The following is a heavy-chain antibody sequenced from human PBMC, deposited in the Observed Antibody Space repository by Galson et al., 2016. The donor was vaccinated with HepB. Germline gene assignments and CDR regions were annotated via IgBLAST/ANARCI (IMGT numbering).Heavy chain of an antibody. CDR2: ISRSGNII. CDR1: GLSLSDSY. Sequence: SLRLSCAASGLSLSDSYMSWIRQAPGKGLEWISYISRSGNIIYYADSVRGRFTIFRDNAKNLLHLQMNSLRAEDTAVYYCARQDGDYGFDYWGQGSLVTVYS. J-gene: IGHJ4*02. V-gene: IGHV3-11*01. CDR3: ARQDGDYGFDY. D-gene: IGHD4-17*01.